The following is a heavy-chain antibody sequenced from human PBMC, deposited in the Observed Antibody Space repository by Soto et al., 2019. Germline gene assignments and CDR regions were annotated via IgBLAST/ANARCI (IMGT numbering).Heavy chain of an antibody. V-gene: IGHV4-4*02. CDR3: ARHRYSYGVYYFDY. J-gene: IGHJ4*02. Sequence: SETLSLTCAVSGGSISSSNWWSWIRQPPGKGLEWIGYIYYSGSTNYNPSLTSRVTISVDTSKNQFSLKLSSVTAADTAVYYCARHRYSYGVYYFDYWGQGTLVTVSS. CDR1: GGSISSSNW. D-gene: IGHD5-18*01. CDR2: IYYSGST.